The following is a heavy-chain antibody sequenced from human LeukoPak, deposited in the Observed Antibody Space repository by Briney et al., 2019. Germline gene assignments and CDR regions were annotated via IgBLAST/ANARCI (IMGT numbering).Heavy chain of an antibody. Sequence: GGSLRLSCAASGFTFSSYAMSWVRQAPGKGLEWVSAISGSGGSTYYADSVKGRFTISRDNSKNTLYLQMNSLRAEDTAIYYCAKDKVAVILYYFDYWGQGTLVTVSS. D-gene: IGHD3-22*01. J-gene: IGHJ4*02. CDR1: GFTFSSYA. CDR2: ISGSGGST. V-gene: IGHV3-23*01. CDR3: AKDKVAVILYYFDY.